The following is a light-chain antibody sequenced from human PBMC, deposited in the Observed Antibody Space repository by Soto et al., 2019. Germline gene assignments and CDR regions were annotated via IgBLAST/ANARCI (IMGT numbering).Light chain of an antibody. CDR3: SSYTGSSTLYV. V-gene: IGLV2-14*01. Sequence: QSALTQPASVSGSPGQSITISCTGTSSDVGGYNYVSWYQQHPGTAPKLMIYDVSNRPSGVSNRFSGSKSGNTASLTISGRHAEDEADYYCSSYTGSSTLYVFGTGTKLT. J-gene: IGLJ1*01. CDR2: DVS. CDR1: SSDVGGYNY.